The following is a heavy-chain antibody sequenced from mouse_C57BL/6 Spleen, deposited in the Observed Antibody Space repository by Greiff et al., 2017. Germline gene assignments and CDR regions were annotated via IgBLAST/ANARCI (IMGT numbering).Heavy chain of an antibody. J-gene: IGHJ3*01. Sequence: EVQLQQSGPELVKPGASVKIPCKASGYTFTDYNMDWVKQSHGKSLEWIGDINPNNGGTIYNQKFKGKATLTVDKSSSTAYMELRSLTSEDTAVYYCARSLGYYGSSYRFAYWGQGTLVTVSA. CDR3: ARSLGYYGSSYRFAY. CDR1: GYTFTDYN. V-gene: IGHV1-18*01. D-gene: IGHD1-1*01. CDR2: INPNNGGT.